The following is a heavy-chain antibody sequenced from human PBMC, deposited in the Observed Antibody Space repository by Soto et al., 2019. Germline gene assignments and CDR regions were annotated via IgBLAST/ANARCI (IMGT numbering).Heavy chain of an antibody. Sequence: QVQLVESGGGVVQPGRSLRLSCAASGFTFSSYGMHWVRQAPGKGLEWVAVIWYDGSNKYYADSVKGRFTISRDNSKNPLYLQMNSLRAEDTAVYYCAREGELGYCSGGSCSAEYFQHWGQGTLVTVSS. CDR3: AREGELGYCSGGSCSAEYFQH. CDR2: IWYDGSNK. D-gene: IGHD2-15*01. J-gene: IGHJ1*01. CDR1: GFTFSSYG. V-gene: IGHV3-33*01.